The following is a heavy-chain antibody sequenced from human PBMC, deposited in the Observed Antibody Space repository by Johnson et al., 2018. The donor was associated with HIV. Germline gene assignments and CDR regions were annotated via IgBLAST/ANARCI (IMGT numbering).Heavy chain of an antibody. Sequence: VQLVESGGGVVQPGRSLRLSCAASGFTFSSYDMHWVRQAPGKGLEWVANIKQDGSEKYYVDSVKGRFTISRDNAKNSLYLQMNSLRAEDTAVYYCAREGFIPVLLRGGAFDIWGQGTMVTVSS. CDR1: GFTFSSYD. CDR3: AREGFIPVLLRGGAFDI. CDR2: IKQDGSEK. V-gene: IGHV3-7*01. J-gene: IGHJ3*02. D-gene: IGHD3-10*01.